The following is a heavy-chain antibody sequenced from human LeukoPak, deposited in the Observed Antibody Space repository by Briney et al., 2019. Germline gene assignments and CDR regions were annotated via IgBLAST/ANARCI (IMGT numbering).Heavy chain of an antibody. D-gene: IGHD3-3*01. V-gene: IGHV1-69*05. J-gene: IGHJ4*02. CDR3: ARGLAIFGVVIRPDY. CDR2: IIPIFGTA. Sequence: SVKVSCKASGGTFSTNAISWVRQAPGQGLEWMGGIIPIFGTANYAQKFQGRVTITTDESTSTAYMELSRLRSDDTAVYYCARGLAIFGVVIRPDYWGQGTLVTVSS. CDR1: GGTFSTNA.